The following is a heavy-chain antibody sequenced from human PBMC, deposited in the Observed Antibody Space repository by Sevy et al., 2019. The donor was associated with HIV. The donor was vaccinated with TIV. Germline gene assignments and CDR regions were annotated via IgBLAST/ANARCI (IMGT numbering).Heavy chain of an antibody. CDR1: DVSISSGTNY. V-gene: IGHV4-39*01. CDR2: IYYSGTT. Sequence: SETLSLNCTVSDVSISSGTNYWGWIRQPPGKGLEWIGSIYYSGTTYYNPSLKSRVTMSADTSMNQFSLKLSSVTVADTAVYYCARQRGGWYEYDASDVWGQGTMVTVSS. D-gene: IGHD6-19*01. CDR3: ARQRGGWYEYDASDV. J-gene: IGHJ3*01.